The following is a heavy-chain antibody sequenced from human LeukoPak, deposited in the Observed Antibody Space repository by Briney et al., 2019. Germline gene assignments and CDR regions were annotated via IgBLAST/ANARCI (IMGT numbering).Heavy chain of an antibody. Sequence: SETLSLTCTVSGGSISGYYWSWIRQPPGKGLEWIGYIYSSGSTNYNPSLKSRVTISIDTSKNQFSLKLSSVTAADTAVYYCARDRPGGSSLDYWGQGTLVTVSS. CDR3: ARDRPGGSSLDY. CDR2: IYSSGST. CDR1: GGSISGYY. V-gene: IGHV4-59*01. J-gene: IGHJ4*02. D-gene: IGHD6-13*01.